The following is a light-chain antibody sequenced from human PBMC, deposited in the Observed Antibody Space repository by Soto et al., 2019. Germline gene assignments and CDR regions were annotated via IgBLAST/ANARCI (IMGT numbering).Light chain of an antibody. Sequence: QSVLTQPPSASGTPGQRVTISCSGSSSIIGSNTVGGYQHFPGTAPKLLIFGNDQRPSGVPDRFSASKSGTSASLAISGLQSEDEADYYCAAWDDSVRNYVFGTGTKLTVL. CDR3: AAWDDSVRNYV. V-gene: IGLV1-44*01. CDR1: SSIIGSNT. CDR2: GND. J-gene: IGLJ1*01.